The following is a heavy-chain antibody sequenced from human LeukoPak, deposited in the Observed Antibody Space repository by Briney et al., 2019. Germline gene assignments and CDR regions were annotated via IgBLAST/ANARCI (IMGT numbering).Heavy chain of an antibody. Sequence: GGSLRLSCAASGFTFSSYAMTWVRLAPGKGLEWVSAISGSGGSTYYADSVKGRFTISRDNSKNTLYLQMNSLRAEDTAVYYCAKDKGTYSSGWYAYDAFDIWGQGTMVTVSS. CDR1: GFTFSSYA. CDR2: ISGSGGST. V-gene: IGHV3-23*01. D-gene: IGHD6-19*01. CDR3: AKDKGTYSSGWYAYDAFDI. J-gene: IGHJ3*02.